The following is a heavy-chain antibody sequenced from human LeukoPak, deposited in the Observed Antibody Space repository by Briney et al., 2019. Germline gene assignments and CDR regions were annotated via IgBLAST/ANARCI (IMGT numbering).Heavy chain of an antibody. J-gene: IGHJ4*02. CDR2: IYYSGST. CDR1: GGSFSGYY. CDR3: ARHAYAFAVTAILPFDY. V-gene: IGHV4-39*01. Sequence: SETLSLTCAVYGGSFSGYYWGWIRQPPGKGLEWIGSIYYSGSTYYNPSLKSRVTISVDTSKNQFSLKPSSATAADTAVYYCARHAYAFAVTAILPFDYWGQGTLVTVSS. D-gene: IGHD2-21*02.